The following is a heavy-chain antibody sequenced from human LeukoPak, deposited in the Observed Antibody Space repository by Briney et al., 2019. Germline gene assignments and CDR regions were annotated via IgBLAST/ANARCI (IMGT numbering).Heavy chain of an antibody. V-gene: IGHV4-4*02. Sequence: PSGTLSFTCGVSGGSISTTNWWTWVRQPPGDGLGWIGEVHLSGLTHYTPSLKSRFTMPVEMSANPISLSLASWTAAAPPVYSCAREGGPYRPLACSGQGSLVTVSS. CDR1: GGSISTTNW. CDR3: AREGGPYRPLAC. CDR2: VHLSGLT. J-gene: IGHJ4*02.